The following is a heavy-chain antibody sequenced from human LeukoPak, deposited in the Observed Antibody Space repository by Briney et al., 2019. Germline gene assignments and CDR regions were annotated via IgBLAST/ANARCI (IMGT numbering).Heavy chain of an antibody. J-gene: IGHJ4*02. Sequence: GGSLRLSCEASGFTFHNHGMSWVRQAPGKGLEWVSVISGSSSKTYYADSVRGRFTVSRDNSKNTLYLQMNSLRAEDTAVYYCAKEPHPLRHGLLEWSYWGQGTLVTVSS. CDR3: AKEPHPLRHGLLEWSY. D-gene: IGHD3-3*01. V-gene: IGHV3-23*01. CDR2: ISGSSSKT. CDR1: GFTFHNHG.